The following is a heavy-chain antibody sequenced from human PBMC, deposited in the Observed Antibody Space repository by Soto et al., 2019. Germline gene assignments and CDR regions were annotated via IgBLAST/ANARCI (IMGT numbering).Heavy chain of an antibody. J-gene: IGHJ4*02. Sequence: PGGSLRLSCAASGFIFSNYGMHWVRQAPGKGLEWVAVIWYDGSNKYYVDSVKGRFTIFRDNSKNTLYLQMSSLRAEDTAVYYCARGFPTVPTWLFFDSWGQGALVTVSS. CDR3: ARGFPTVPTWLFFDS. CDR2: IWYDGSNK. D-gene: IGHD4-17*01. V-gene: IGHV3-33*01. CDR1: GFIFSNYG.